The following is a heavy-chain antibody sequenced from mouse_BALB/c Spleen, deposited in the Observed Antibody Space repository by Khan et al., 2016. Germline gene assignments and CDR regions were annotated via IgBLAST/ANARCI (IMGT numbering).Heavy chain of an antibody. D-gene: IGHD2-1*01. CDR3: ARVANYEDLAV. J-gene: IGHJ1*01. V-gene: IGHV9-3-1*01. CDR2: INTYTGEP. CDR1: GYTFTNFG. Sequence: QIQLVQSGPELKKPGETVMISCKASGYTFTNFGMNWVKQAPGKGLQWMGWINTYTGEPTYADDFKGRFAFSLDTSATTASLQINNLKNEDTATXFCARVANYEDLAVWGAGTPVTVSS.